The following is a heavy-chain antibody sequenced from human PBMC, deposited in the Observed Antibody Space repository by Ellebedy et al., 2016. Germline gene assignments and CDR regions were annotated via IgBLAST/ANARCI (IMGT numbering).Heavy chain of an antibody. CDR3: AKALRGYNSLAFDI. CDR1: GFTFSSYW. CDR2: ISYDGSNK. D-gene: IGHD5-24*01. Sequence: GGSLRLSXAASGFTFSSYWMHWVRQAPGKGLEWVAVISYDGSNKYYADSVKGRFTISRDNSKNTLYLQMNSLRAEDTAVYYCAKALRGYNSLAFDIWGQGTMVTVSS. V-gene: IGHV3-30*18. J-gene: IGHJ3*02.